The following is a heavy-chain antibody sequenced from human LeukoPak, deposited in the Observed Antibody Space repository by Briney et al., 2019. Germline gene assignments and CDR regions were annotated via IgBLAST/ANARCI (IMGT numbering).Heavy chain of an antibody. V-gene: IGHV5-10-1*01. J-gene: IGHJ5*02. D-gene: IGHD2-2*01. Sequence: GESLKISCKGPGYDFSNYWINWVRQMPGKDLEWMGRIYPSDSYTYYSPSFQGHVTMSADKSLNTAYLQWSSLEASDTAIYYCARLKCSSSTCPLGTHWFDPWGQGTPVTVSS. CDR3: ARLKCSSSTCPLGTHWFDP. CDR1: GYDFSNYW. CDR2: IYPSDSYT.